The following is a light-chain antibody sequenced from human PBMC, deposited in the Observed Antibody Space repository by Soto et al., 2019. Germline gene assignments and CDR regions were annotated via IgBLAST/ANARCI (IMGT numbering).Light chain of an antibody. J-gene: IGKJ3*01. CDR3: QQYGSPPL. V-gene: IGKV3-20*01. Sequence: IVLTQSPGTRSLSPGERATLSCRASQSVSSSYLAWYQQKPGQAPRLLIYGASSRATGIPDRFSGIGSGTDFTLTISRMEPEDFAVYYCQQYGSPPLFGPGTKVDIK. CDR2: GAS. CDR1: QSVSSSY.